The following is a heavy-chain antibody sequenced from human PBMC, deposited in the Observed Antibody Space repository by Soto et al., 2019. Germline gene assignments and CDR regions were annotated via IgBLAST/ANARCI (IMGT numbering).Heavy chain of an antibody. Sequence: GASVKVSCKASGGTFSSYAISWVRQAPGQGLEWMGGIIPIFGTANYAQKFQGRVTITADESTSTAYMELSSLRSEDTAVYYCARPPAYCGGDCFYYFDYWGQGTLVTSPQ. CDR3: ARPPAYCGGDCFYYFDY. J-gene: IGHJ4*02. V-gene: IGHV1-69*13. CDR1: GGTFSSYA. CDR2: IIPIFGTA. D-gene: IGHD2-21*02.